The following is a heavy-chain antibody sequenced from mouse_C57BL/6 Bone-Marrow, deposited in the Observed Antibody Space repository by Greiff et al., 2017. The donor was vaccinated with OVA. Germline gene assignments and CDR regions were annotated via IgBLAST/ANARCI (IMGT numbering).Heavy chain of an antibody. Sequence: EVKLVESGEGLVKPGGSLKLSCAASGFTFSSYAMSWVRQTPEKRLEWVAYISSGGDYIYYADTVKGRFTISRDNARNTLYLQMSSLKSEDTAMYYCARDRAAVEAYWYVDVWGTGTTVTVAS. CDR3: ARDRAAVEAYWYVDV. CDR1: GFTFSSYA. CDR2: ISSGGDYI. V-gene: IGHV5S21*01. D-gene: IGHD1-1*01. J-gene: IGHJ1*03.